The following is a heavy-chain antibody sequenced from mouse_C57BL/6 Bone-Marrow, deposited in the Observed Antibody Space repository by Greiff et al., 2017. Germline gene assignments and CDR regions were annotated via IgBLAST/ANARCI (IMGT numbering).Heavy chain of an antibody. Sequence: EVQGVESEGGLVKPGGSLKLSCAASGFTFRSTAMSWVRQTPEKWLAWVATLSDGGSYTYYPDNVQGRFTSSRDNSKNNLYLQMSHLKSEDTAMYYGARDWAVVDYWGQGTTLTVSS. V-gene: IGHV5-4*01. CDR3: ARDWAVVDY. J-gene: IGHJ2*01. CDR1: GFTFRSTA. D-gene: IGHD1-1*01. CDR2: LSDGGSYT.